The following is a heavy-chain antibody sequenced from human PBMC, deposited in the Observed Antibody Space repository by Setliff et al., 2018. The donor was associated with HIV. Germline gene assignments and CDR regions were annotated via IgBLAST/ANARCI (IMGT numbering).Heavy chain of an antibody. CDR2: NDNDGSST. D-gene: IGHD1-26*01. CDR1: GFTFSNYW. J-gene: IGHJ3*01. CDR3: ARILVGGTRAFDV. V-gene: IGHV3-74*01. Sequence: GGSLRLSCVASGFTFSNYWMHWVRQAPGKGLVWVSRNDNDGSSTDYADSVKGRFTISRDSAKNTLYLQMNSLRAEDTAVYYCARILVGGTRAFDVWAKGQWSPSPQ.